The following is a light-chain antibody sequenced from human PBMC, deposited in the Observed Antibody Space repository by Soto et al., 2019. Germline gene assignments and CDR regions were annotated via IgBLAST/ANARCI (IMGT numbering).Light chain of an antibody. J-gene: IGKJ4*01. CDR1: QGISSW. Sequence: DIQLTQSPYSLSASVGDRVTISCRASQGISSWLAWYQQKLGKAPNLLIYDASTLQSGVPSRFSGSGSGTDFTLTISSLQPEDFAPYYCQEANSFPLSFAGGTKVDI. CDR2: DAS. CDR3: QEANSFPLS. V-gene: IGKV1D-12*01.